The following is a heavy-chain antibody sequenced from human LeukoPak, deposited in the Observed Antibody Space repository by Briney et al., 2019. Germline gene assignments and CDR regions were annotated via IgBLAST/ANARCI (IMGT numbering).Heavy chain of an antibody. J-gene: IGHJ3*02. Sequence: SETLSLTCTVSGGSISSYYWSWIRQPPGKGLEWIGYIYYSGSTNYNPSLKSRVTISVDTSKNQFSLKLSSVTAADAAVYYCASLWGPDAFDIWGQGTMVTVSS. CDR3: ASLWGPDAFDI. CDR2: IYYSGST. CDR1: GGSISSYY. V-gene: IGHV4-59*01. D-gene: IGHD3-16*01.